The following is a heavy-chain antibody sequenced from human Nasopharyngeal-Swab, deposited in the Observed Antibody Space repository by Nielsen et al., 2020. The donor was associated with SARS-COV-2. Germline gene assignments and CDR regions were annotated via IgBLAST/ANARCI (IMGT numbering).Heavy chain of an antibody. CDR1: GFALTELS. Sequence: ASVKVSCKVSGFALTELSMQWVRQSPGKGLEWMGGFDPEGGKTVYSQSFQGRVAMTEDTSTDTAYMDLSSLRSEDTAVYFCATAESGRGPYCFDFWGQGTLVTVSS. V-gene: IGHV1-24*01. D-gene: IGHD3-3*01. J-gene: IGHJ4*02. CDR3: ATAESGRGPYCFDF. CDR2: FDPEGGKT.